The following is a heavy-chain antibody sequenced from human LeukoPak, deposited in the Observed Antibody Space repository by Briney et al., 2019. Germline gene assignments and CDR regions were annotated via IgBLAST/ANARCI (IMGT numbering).Heavy chain of an antibody. CDR3: AMQEYSSSSGGFDP. J-gene: IGHJ5*02. D-gene: IGHD6-6*01. Sequence: ASVTVSCKASGYTFTHYYMYWVRQAPGQGLEWMGWINPNSGGTYYAQKFQGRVTMTRETSISTGYMERTARESASTGLQYCAMQEYSSSSGGFDPWGQGTLVTVSS. CDR2: INPNSGGT. V-gene: IGHV1-2*02. CDR1: GYTFTHYY.